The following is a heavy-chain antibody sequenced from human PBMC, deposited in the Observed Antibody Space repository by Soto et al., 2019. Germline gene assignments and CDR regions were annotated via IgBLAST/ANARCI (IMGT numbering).Heavy chain of an antibody. CDR2: INPNSGGT. CDR3: ARAKLRYFDWTPFDY. Sequence: ASVKVSCKASGYTFTGYYMHWVRQAPGQGLEWMGWINPNSGGTNYAQKFQGWVTMTRDTSISTAYMELSRLRSDDTAVYYCARAKLRYFDWTPFDYWGQGTLVTVSS. CDR1: GYTFTGYY. D-gene: IGHD3-9*01. V-gene: IGHV1-2*04. J-gene: IGHJ4*02.